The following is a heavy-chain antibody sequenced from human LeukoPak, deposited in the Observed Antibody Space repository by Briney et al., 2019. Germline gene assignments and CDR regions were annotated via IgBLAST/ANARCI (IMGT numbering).Heavy chain of an antibody. D-gene: IGHD6-19*01. CDR2: INTDNGNP. CDR1: GYSFTKYD. V-gene: IGHV7-4-1*01. Sequence: ASVKVSCKASGYSFTKYDFNWVRQAPGQGLEWMGWINTDNGNPTYAQGFTGRFVLSLDASVSTAYLQIVTLKAEDTAMYYCARVSSGWYEDYWGQGTLVTVSS. J-gene: IGHJ4*02. CDR3: ARVSSGWYEDY.